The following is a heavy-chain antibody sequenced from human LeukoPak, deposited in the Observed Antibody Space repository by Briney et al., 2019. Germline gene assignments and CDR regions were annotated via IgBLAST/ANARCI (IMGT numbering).Heavy chain of an antibody. V-gene: IGHV4-4*07. CDR2: IYSSGST. CDR1: GDSISSYY. J-gene: IGHJ4*02. Sequence: PSETLSLTCSVSGDSISSYYWSWIRQPAGKGLEWIGRIYSSGSTNYNPSLKGRVTMSVDTSKNQFSLKLSSVTAADTAVYYCARGPPPDFDYWGRGTLVTVSS. CDR3: ARGPPPDFDY.